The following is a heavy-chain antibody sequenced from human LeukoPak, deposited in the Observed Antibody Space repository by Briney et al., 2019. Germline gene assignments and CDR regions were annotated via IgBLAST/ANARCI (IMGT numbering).Heavy chain of an antibody. CDR2: ISSSSSYI. CDR3: ARDFDYGCNEDY. CDR1: GFTFSSYS. J-gene: IGHJ4*02. V-gene: IGHV3-21*01. D-gene: IGHD4-23*01. Sequence: PGGSLRLSCAASGFTFSSYSMNWVRQAPGKGLEWVSSISSSSSYIYYADSVKGRFTISRDNAKNSLYLQMNSLRAEDTAVYYCARDFDYGCNEDYWGQGTLVTVSS.